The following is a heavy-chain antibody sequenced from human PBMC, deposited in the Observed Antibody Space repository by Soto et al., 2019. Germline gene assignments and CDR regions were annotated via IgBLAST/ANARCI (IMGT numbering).Heavy chain of an antibody. Sequence: EVRLLESGGGLVQPGGSLRLSCAASGFTVSSYAMSWVRQAPGKGLEWVSVISGSGSTYSADSVKGRFTISRDSSKNTVYLQMKSLRAEDTAVYYCAKALRFTFTTGYYMDVWGRGTTVTVSS. CDR2: ISGSGST. V-gene: IGHV3-23*01. CDR3: AKALRFTFTTGYYMDV. D-gene: IGHD3-16*01. CDR1: GFTVSSYA. J-gene: IGHJ6*03.